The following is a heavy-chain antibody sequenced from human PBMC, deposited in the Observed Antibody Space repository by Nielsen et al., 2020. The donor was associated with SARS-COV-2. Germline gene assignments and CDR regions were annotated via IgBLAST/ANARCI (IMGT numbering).Heavy chain of an antibody. CDR3: ARAMSATVVTPVDS. J-gene: IGHJ5*01. V-gene: IGHV3-30*04. CDR2: ISYDGSKK. CDR1: GFTFSSYA. D-gene: IGHD4-23*01. Sequence: GESLKISCAASGFTFSSYAMHWVRQAPGKGLEWVAVISYDGSKKHQADSVKGRFTISRDNSKNTLHLQMDSLRADDTALYYCARAMSATVVTPVDSWGQGTLVTVSS.